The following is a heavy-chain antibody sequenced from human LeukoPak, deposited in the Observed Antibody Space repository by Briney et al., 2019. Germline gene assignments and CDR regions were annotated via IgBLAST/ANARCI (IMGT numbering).Heavy chain of an antibody. CDR1: GGSFSGYY. CDR3: ASQSSLSSSTSYGMDV. Sequence: PSETLSLTCAVYGGSFSGYYWSWIRQPPGKGLEWIGEINHSGSTNYNPSLKSRVTISVDTSKNQFSLKLNSVTAADTAVYYCASQSSLSSSTSYGMDVWGQGTTVTVSS. D-gene: IGHD2-2*01. CDR2: INHSGST. J-gene: IGHJ6*02. V-gene: IGHV4-34*01.